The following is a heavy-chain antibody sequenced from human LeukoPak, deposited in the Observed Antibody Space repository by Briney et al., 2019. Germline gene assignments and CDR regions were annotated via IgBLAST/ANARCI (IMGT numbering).Heavy chain of an antibody. CDR1: GYTFTSYY. D-gene: IGHD3-22*01. J-gene: IGHJ3*02. CDR2: INPNSGGT. V-gene: IGHV1-2*02. Sequence: ASVKVSCKASGYTFTSYYMHWVRQAPGQGLEWMGWINPNSGGTNYAQKFQGRVTMTRATSISTAYMELSRLRSDDTAVYYCARVGGFRHRRTYYYDSSGYSYAFDIWGQGTMVTVSS. CDR3: ARVGGFRHRRTYYYDSSGYSYAFDI.